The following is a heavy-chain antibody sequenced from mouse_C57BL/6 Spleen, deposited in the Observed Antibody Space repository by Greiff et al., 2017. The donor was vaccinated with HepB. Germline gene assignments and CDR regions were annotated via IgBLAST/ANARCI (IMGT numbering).Heavy chain of an antibody. CDR1: GYAFSSYW. V-gene: IGHV1-80*01. CDR3: ARGEGYDYDVGFDY. J-gene: IGHJ2*01. Sequence: QVQLQHSGAELVKPGASVKISCKASGYAFSSYWMNWVKQRPGKGLEWIGQIYPGDGDTNYNGKFKGKATLTADKSSSTAYMQLSSLTSEDSAVYFCARGEGYDYDVGFDYWGQGTTLTVSS. CDR2: IYPGDGDT. D-gene: IGHD2-4*01.